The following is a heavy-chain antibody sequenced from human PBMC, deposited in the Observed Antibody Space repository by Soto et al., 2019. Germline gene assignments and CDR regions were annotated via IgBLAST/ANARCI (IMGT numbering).Heavy chain of an antibody. Sequence: ASVKVSCKASGYTFSTYEINWVRRAAGQGLEWMGRMNPDNGNTGYAQKFQDRVTMTRNTSISTAYMELSSLRSDDTAVYYCARGPRESGEWLLFDYWGQGALFTVSS. CDR2: MNPDNGNT. D-gene: IGHD3-3*01. CDR3: ARGPRESGEWLLFDY. V-gene: IGHV1-8*01. J-gene: IGHJ4*02. CDR1: GYTFSTYE.